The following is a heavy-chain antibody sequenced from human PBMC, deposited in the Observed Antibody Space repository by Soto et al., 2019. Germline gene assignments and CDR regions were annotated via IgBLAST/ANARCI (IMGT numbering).Heavy chain of an antibody. CDR3: ARDREQWLVGYYFDY. D-gene: IGHD6-19*01. CDR2: IWYDGSNI. V-gene: IGHV3-33*08. Sequence: PGGSLSLSCAASGFTLSRYGMHWVRQAPGRGLEWVAVIWYDGSNIYYADSVKGRFTISRDNSKDTLDLQMNSLRAEDTAVYYCARDREQWLVGYYFDYWGQGTLVTVSS. J-gene: IGHJ4*02. CDR1: GFTLSRYG.